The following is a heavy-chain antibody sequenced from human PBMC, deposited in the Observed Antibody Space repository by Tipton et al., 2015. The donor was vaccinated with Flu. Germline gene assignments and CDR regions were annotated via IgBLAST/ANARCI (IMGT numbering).Heavy chain of an antibody. V-gene: IGHV4-39*07. J-gene: IGHJ4*02. Sequence: TLSLTCTVSGGSISSGSDYWGWIRQPPGKGLEWIGNIFRTGNTYRNPSLKSRVTISVDTSKNQFSLKLSSVTAADTAVYYCARMPARSGDYWGQGTLVTVSS. CDR1: GGSISSGSDY. CDR2: IFRTGNT. CDR3: ARMPARSGDY. D-gene: IGHD6-25*01.